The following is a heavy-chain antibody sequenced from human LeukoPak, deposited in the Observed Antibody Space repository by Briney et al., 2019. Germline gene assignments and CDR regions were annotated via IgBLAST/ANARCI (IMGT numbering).Heavy chain of an antibody. CDR3: ARVPGGALNWFDP. V-gene: IGHV4-59*08. CDR2: IHYSGST. CDR1: GGSISSYY. D-gene: IGHD1-1*01. Sequence: PSETLSLTCTVSGGSISSYYWSWIRQPPGKGLEWIGYIHYSGSTNYNPSLKSRVTISVDTSKNQFSLKLSSVTAADTAVYYCARVPGGALNWFDPWGQGTLVTVSS. J-gene: IGHJ5*02.